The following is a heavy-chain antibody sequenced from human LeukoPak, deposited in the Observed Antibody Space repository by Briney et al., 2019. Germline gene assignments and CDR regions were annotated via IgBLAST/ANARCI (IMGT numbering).Heavy chain of an antibody. Sequence: SVKVSCKASGGTFSSYAISWVRQAPGQGLEWMGGIIPIFGTADYAQKFQGRVTITADESTSTAYMELSSLRSEDTAVYYCARDSDSSSWSRRFDPWGQGTLVTVSS. CDR3: ARDSDSSSWSRRFDP. CDR1: GGTFSSYA. D-gene: IGHD6-13*01. CDR2: IIPIFGTA. J-gene: IGHJ5*02. V-gene: IGHV1-69*01.